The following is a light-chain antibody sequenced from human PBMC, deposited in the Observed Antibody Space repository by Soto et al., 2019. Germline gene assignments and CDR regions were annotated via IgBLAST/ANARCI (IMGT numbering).Light chain of an antibody. CDR1: QSISGT. CDR2: GAS. J-gene: IGKJ1*01. V-gene: IGKV3-15*01. Sequence: EIVMTQSPATLSVSPGGRATLSCRASQSISGTLAWYQQKPGQAPRLLIYGASTRATGVPARFSGSGSGTEFTLTISNLQSEDFAVYHCQQYDKWPRTFGQGTKVDIK. CDR3: QQYDKWPRT.